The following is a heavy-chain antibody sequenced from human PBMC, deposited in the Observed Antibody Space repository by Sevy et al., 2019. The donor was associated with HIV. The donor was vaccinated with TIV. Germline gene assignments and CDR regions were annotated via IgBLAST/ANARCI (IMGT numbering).Heavy chain of an antibody. D-gene: IGHD3-10*01. CDR2: ISDGGDNT. CDR1: GFVFSNYV. J-gene: IGHJ5*02. Sequence: GGSLRLSCAASGFVFSNYVMSWVRQVPGKRLEWVSSISDGGDNTFYGDSVRGRFTVSRDNSKNTLLLHMNSLRAEDTAVCYCAEGELFNTRRGVDTWGQGTPVTVSS. CDR3: AEGELFNTRRGVDT. V-gene: IGHV3-23*01.